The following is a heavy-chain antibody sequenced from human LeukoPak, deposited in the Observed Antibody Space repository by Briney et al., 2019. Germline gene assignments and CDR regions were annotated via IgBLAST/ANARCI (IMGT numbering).Heavy chain of an antibody. CDR1: GGSISSSSYY. CDR3: ARAEGILIMDV. D-gene: IGHD1-14*01. V-gene: IGHV4-39*07. J-gene: IGHJ6*02. Sequence: SETLSLTCTVSGGSISSSSYYWGWIRQPPGKGLEWIGSIYYSGSTYYNPSLKSRVTISVDTSKNQFSLKLSSVTAADTAVHYCARAEGILIMDVWGQGTTVTVSS. CDR2: IYYSGST.